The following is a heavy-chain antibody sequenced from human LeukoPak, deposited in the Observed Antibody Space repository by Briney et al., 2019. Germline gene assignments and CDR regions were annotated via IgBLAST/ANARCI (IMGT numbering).Heavy chain of an antibody. V-gene: IGHV3-23*01. D-gene: IGHD5/OR15-5a*01. CDR2: IGGTDGTT. CDR1: GFSVSNNY. J-gene: IGHJ4*02. CDR3: AKTLYPHYFDY. Sequence: GGSLRLSCAVSGFSVSNNYMNWVRQAPGKGLDWVSAIGGTDGTTYYADSVKGRFTISRDNSKNTLSLQMNSLRADDTAVYYCAKTLYPHYFDYWGQGTLVTVSS.